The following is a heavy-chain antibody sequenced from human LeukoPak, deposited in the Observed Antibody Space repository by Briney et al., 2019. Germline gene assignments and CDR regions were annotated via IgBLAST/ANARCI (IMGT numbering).Heavy chain of an antibody. CDR1: GFTFSTSA. V-gene: IGHV3-64*01. D-gene: IGHD2-15*01. CDR3: ARGSYCSGGSCYSAY. J-gene: IGHJ4*02. CDR2: INSNGGTT. Sequence: TGGSLRLSCAASGFTFSTSAMHWVRQAPGRGLEYVAAINSNGGTTYYVNSVKGRFTISRDNSKNTLYLQMGSLRTEDMGVYYCARGSYCSGGSCYSAYWGQGTLVTVSS.